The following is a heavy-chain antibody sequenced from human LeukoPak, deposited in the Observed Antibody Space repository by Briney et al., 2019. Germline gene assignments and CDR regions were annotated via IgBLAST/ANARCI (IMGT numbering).Heavy chain of an antibody. CDR1: GYTFTGYY. D-gene: IGHD1-7*01. J-gene: IGHJ3*02. V-gene: IGHV1-2*02. Sequence: ASVKVSCKASGYTFTGYYIHWVRQAPGQGLEWMGWINPNSGGTNYAQKFQGRVTMTRDTSISTAYMELSRLRSDDTAVYYCARGGDDGTPYAFDIRGQGTMVTVSS. CDR3: ARGGDDGTPYAFDI. CDR2: INPNSGGT.